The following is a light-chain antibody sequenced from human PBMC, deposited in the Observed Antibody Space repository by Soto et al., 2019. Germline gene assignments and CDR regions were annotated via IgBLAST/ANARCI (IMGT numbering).Light chain of an antibody. CDR1: AVSYQL. CDR2: DLT. Sequence: QCVLTHPASVSGVPRQSRTISCNGNAVSYQLVSWYQQQPGKAPKLILYDLTTRPSGVSNRFSGFKSGTTASLAISGLQAEDEGYYYCCSYVGTSNDVFGTGTKVTVL. CDR3: CSYVGTSNDV. J-gene: IGLJ1*01. V-gene: IGLV2-23*02.